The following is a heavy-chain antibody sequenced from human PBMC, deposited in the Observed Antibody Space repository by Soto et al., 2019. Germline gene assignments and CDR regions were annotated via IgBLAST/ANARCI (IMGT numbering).Heavy chain of an antibody. D-gene: IGHD3-16*02. CDR2: INPNSGGT. CDR3: ARGPLGDDYIWGSYRSNDAFDI. V-gene: IGHV1-2*04. J-gene: IGHJ3*02. Sequence: QVQLVQSGAEVKKPGASVKVSCKASGYIFTGYYMHWVRQAPGQGLEWMGWINPNSGGTNYAQKFQGWVTMTRDTSISTAYMELSRLRSDDTAVYYCARGPLGDDYIWGSYRSNDAFDIWGQGTMVTVSS. CDR1: GYIFTGYY.